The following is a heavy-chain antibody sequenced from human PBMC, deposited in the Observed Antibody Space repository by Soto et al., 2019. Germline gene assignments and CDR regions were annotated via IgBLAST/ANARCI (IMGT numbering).Heavy chain of an antibody. CDR3: VRNTGWDTPMVH. CDR2: IYSGGTT. V-gene: IGHV3-66*01. J-gene: IGHJ4*02. CDR1: GFTVISNY. D-gene: IGHD5-18*01. Sequence: GGSLRLSCATSGFTVISNYMSWVRQAPGKGLEWVSVIYSGGTTYYADSVKGRFTISRDNSRNTLYLQMNSLRAEDTAVYYCVRNTGWDTPMVHWGQGT.